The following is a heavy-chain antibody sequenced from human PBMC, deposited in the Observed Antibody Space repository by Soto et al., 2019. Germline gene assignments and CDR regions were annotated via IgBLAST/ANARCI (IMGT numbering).Heavy chain of an antibody. V-gene: IGHV4-39*01. CDR1: GGSISSSSYY. J-gene: IGHJ5*02. CDR2: IYYSGST. D-gene: IGHD2-2*01. Sequence: PSETLSLTCTVSGGSISSSSYYWGWIRQPPGKGLEWIGSIYYSGSTYYNPSLKSRVTISVDTSKNQFSLKLSSVTAADTAVYYCARPSDNLVVPAATLGGWFDPWGQGTLVTVSS. CDR3: ARPSDNLVVPAATLGGWFDP.